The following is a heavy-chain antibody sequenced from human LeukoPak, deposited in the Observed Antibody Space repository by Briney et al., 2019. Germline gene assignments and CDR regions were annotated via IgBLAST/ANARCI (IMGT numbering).Heavy chain of an antibody. CDR1: GGPFSGSY. D-gene: IGHD3-3*01. V-gene: IGHV4-34*01. CDR2: INHSGST. Sequence: PSETLSLTCAVYGGPFSGSYWSWIRQPPGKGLEWIGEINHSGSTNYNPSLKSRVTISVDTSKNQFSLELSSVTAADTAVYYCASYDFWSGHEEDYWGQGTLVTVSP. J-gene: IGHJ4*02. CDR3: ASYDFWSGHEEDY.